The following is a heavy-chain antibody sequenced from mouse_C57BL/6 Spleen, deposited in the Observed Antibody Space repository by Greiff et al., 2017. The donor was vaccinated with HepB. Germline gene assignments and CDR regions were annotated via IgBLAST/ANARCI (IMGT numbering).Heavy chain of an antibody. CDR2: IYPGDGDT. D-gene: IGHD1-1*01. J-gene: IGHJ2*01. CDR3: ARNSYGSSIFDY. CDR1: GYAFSSYW. V-gene: IGHV1-80*01. Sequence: QVQLQQSGAELVKPGASVKISCKASGYAFSSYWMNWVKQRPGKGLEWIGQIYPGDGDTNYNGKFKGKATLTADKSSSTAYMQLSSLTSEDSAVYFCARNSYGSSIFDYWGQVTTLTVSS.